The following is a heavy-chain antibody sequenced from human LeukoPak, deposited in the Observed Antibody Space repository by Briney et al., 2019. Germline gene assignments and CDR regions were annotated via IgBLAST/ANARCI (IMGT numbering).Heavy chain of an antibody. CDR1: GFTFSSYA. J-gene: IGHJ5*02. Sequence: GGSLRLSCGASGFTFSSYAMSWVRQAPGKGLEWVSAIRGSGENTYYADSLGGRFTISRDNSKDMLYLQMNSLKVEDTATYYCGKEGGAWGQGTKVTVSS. CDR3: GKEGGA. D-gene: IGHD3-16*01. CDR2: IRGSGENT. V-gene: IGHV3-23*01.